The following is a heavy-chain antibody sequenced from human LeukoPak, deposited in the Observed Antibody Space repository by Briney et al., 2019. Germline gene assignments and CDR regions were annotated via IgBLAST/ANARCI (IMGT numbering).Heavy chain of an antibody. CDR2: IYYSGST. J-gene: IGHJ4*02. V-gene: IGHV4-59*01. D-gene: IGHD6-13*01. CDR3: ARSQQPVNFDY. CDR1: GGSISSYY. Sequence: SETLSLTCTVSGGSISSYYWSWIRQPPGKGLEWIGYIYYSGSTNYNPSLKSRVTISVDTSKNQFSLKLSSVTAADTAVYYCARSQQPVNFDYWGQGTLVTVSS.